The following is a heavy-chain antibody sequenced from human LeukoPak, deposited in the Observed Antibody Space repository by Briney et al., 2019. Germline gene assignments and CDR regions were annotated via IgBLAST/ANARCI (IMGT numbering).Heavy chain of an antibody. CDR2: INHSGST. Sequence: PSETLSLTCAVYGGSFSGYYWSWIRQPPGKVLEWIGEINHSGSTNYNPSLKSGVTISVDTSKTQFYLKLSSVTAAATAVYYCAAAGDNWNYAAGSWSQGTLVTVSS. CDR1: GGSFSGYY. V-gene: IGHV4-34*01. CDR3: AAAGDNWNYAAGS. D-gene: IGHD1-7*01. J-gene: IGHJ4*02.